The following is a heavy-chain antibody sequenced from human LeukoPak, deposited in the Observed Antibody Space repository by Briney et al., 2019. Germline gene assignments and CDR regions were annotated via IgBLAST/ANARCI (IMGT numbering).Heavy chain of an antibody. J-gene: IGHJ4*02. D-gene: IGHD3-10*01. Sequence: GGSLRLSCAASGFTVSSNYMRWVRPAPGKVLEWVAVIYSGGATYYTDSVKGRFTISRDNSKNTLYLQMNSLRAEDTAVYYCARGGYDSGSYYKGPLYYFDYWGEGTLVTVSS. CDR2: IYSGGAT. V-gene: IGHV3-53*01. CDR3: ARGGYDSGSYYKGPLYYFDY. CDR1: GFTVSSNY.